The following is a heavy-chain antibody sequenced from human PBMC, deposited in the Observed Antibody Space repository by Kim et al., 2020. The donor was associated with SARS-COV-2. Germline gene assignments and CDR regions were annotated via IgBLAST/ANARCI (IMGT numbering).Heavy chain of an antibody. D-gene: IGHD6-19*01. CDR3: ARGYSSGWPIDY. J-gene: IGHJ4*02. V-gene: IGHV3-53*01. Sequence: GGSTYYDDIVKGRFTISRDNSKNTLYHQMNSLRAEDTAVYYCARGYSSGWPIDYWGQGTLVTVSS. CDR2: GGST.